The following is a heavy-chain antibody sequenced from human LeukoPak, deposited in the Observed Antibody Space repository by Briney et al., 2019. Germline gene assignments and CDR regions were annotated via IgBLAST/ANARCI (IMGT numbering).Heavy chain of an antibody. D-gene: IGHD3-22*01. CDR3: ATPDSSGFYFSVRFDF. Sequence: GGSLRLSCTASGFSFSDFAMSWVRQAPGKGLEWVSTMTGSGDTTYYADSVKGRFTVSRDNSKNTLYLQMNSLRAEDTAVYFCATPDSSGFYFSVRFDFWGQGTLVTVSS. CDR1: GFSFSDFA. V-gene: IGHV3-23*01. CDR2: MTGSGDTT. J-gene: IGHJ4*02.